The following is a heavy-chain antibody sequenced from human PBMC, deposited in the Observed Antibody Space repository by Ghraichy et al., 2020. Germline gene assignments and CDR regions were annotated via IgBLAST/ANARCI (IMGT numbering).Heavy chain of an antibody. D-gene: IGHD3/OR15-3a*01. CDR3: ARDRDWLLAAECYFDY. Sequence: GESLNISCAASGFTFSSYSMNWVRQAPGKGLEWVSYISSSSSTIYYADSVKGRFTISRDNAKNSLYLQMNSLRAEDTAVYYCARDRDWLLAAECYFDYWGQGTLVTVSS. V-gene: IGHV3-48*01. J-gene: IGHJ4*02. CDR2: ISSSSSTI. CDR1: GFTFSSYS.